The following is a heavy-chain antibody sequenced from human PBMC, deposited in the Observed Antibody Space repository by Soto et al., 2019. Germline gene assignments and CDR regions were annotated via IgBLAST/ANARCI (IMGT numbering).Heavy chain of an antibody. Sequence: EVQLVESGGGLVQPGRSLRLSCTTSGFTFRDYAMSWFRQAPGKGLEWVGFIGRKAYGGTTKYAESVKGRFTVSRDDSKSIAYLQMNSLKTEDTAVYYCTRRSLLTSWAVDCWGQGTLVTVSS. V-gene: IGHV3-49*03. CDR1: GFTFRDYA. CDR3: TRRSLLTSWAVDC. CDR2: IGRKAYGGTT. J-gene: IGHJ4*02. D-gene: IGHD3-9*01.